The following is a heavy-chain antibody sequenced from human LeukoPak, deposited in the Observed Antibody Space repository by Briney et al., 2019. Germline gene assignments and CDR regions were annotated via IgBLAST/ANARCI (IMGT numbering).Heavy chain of an antibody. V-gene: IGHV1-2*02. CDR2: IDLKIGGT. Sequence: ASVKVSCKASGYTFADYYIHWVRQAPGQGLEWMGWIDLKIGGTNYAQRFQGRVSMTSDTSITTAYMELRRVTSDDTAVYYCARDSSRRPQNYDIATSFSTDYWGQETLVTVSS. CDR1: GYTFADYY. D-gene: IGHD3-9*01. CDR3: ARDSSRRPQNYDIATSFSTDY. J-gene: IGHJ4*02.